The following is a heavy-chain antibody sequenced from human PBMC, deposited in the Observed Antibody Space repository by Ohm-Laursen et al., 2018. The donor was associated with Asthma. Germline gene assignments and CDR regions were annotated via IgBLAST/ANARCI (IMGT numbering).Heavy chain of an antibody. Sequence: SQTLSLTCAVSGASIISSRYFWGWFRQSPGKGLEWIGTIHYSGSTNYNPSLRGRVIMFVDTSRNQFSLQWPSVTAPDTAVYYCASLPTDYSIDFWGQGTLVTVSS. V-gene: IGHV4-39*01. CDR1: GASIISSRYF. J-gene: IGHJ4*02. D-gene: IGHD4-11*01. CDR3: ASLPTDYSIDF. CDR2: IHYSGST.